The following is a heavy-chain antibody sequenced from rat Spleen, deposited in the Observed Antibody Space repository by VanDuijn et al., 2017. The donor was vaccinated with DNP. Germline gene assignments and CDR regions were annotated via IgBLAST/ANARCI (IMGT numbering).Heavy chain of an antibody. V-gene: IGHV3-1*01. Sequence: EVQLQESGPGLVKPSQSLSLTCSVTGYSITSNYWGWIRKFPGSEMEWFGNISYGGSTRYNPSLKSRISITRDTSKNQFFLQLNSLTTEDTATYYCARLRLEWEVRAMDAWGQGTSVTVSS. CDR2: ISYGGST. D-gene: IGHD1-1*01. CDR1: GYSITSNY. CDR3: ARLRLEWEVRAMDA. J-gene: IGHJ4*01.